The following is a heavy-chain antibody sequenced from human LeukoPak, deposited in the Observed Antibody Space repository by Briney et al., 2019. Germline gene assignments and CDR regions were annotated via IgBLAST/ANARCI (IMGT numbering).Heavy chain of an antibody. D-gene: IGHD2-2*01. CDR1: GFTFSSYG. CDR2: IRYDGSNK. J-gene: IGHJ6*03. V-gene: IGHV3-30*02. CDR3: AKVFYCSSTSCYYYYYYMDV. Sequence: GGSLRLSCAASGFTFSSYGMHWVRQAPGKGLEWVAFIRYDGSNKYYADSVKGRFTISRDNSKNTLYLQMNSLRAEDTAVYYCAKVFYCSSTSCYYYYYYMDVWGKGTTVTISS.